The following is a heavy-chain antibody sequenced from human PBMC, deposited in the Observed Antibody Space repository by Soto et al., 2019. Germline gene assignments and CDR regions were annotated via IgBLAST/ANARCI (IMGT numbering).Heavy chain of an antibody. CDR2: IKWGSHGGAI. CDR1: GFSFSNAW. J-gene: IGHJ4*02. CDR3: TRGGPPGNYFDY. D-gene: IGHD2-15*01. Sequence: EVQLVESGGGLVKPGGSLRLSCVASGFSFSNAWMNWVRQAPGKGLEWVGRIKWGSHGGAIDYAAPVKDRFTTSRDDSKNTLYLPLNSLTTEDPAVYYCTRGGPPGNYFDYWGQGTLVTVSS. V-gene: IGHV3-15*07.